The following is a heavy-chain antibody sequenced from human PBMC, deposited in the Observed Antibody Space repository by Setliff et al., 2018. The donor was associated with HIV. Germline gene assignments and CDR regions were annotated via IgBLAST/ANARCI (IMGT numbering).Heavy chain of an antibody. J-gene: IGHJ4*02. D-gene: IGHD3-10*01. Sequence: ETLSLTCAVYGGSFNDYYWTWIRQPPGKGLERIGEIDHSGNIKYHASLKSRVTISKDTSKNQISLKLRSVTAADTAVYYCARGLNYYGSGSYLPLGYWGQGTLVTVSS. CDR2: IDHSGNI. CDR3: ARGLNYYGSGSYLPLGY. V-gene: IGHV4-34*01. CDR1: GGSFNDYY.